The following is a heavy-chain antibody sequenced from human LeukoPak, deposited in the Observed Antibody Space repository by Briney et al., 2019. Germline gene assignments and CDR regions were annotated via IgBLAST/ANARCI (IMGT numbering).Heavy chain of an antibody. V-gene: IGHV3-30-3*01. D-gene: IGHD3-3*01. CDR1: GFTFSSYA. CDR3: ARNNHYDFWNGYYDYYYYGMDV. J-gene: IGHJ6*02. Sequence: GGSLRLSCAASGFTFSSYAMHWVRQAPGKGLEWVAVISYDGSNKYYADSVKGRFTISRDNSKNTLYLQMNSLRAEDTAVYYCARNNHYDFWNGYYDYYYYGMDVWGQGTTVTVSS. CDR2: ISYDGSNK.